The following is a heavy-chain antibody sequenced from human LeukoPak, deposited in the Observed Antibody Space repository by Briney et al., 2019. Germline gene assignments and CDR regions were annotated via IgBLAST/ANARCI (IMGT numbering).Heavy chain of an antibody. Sequence: GASVKVSCKASGYTFTSYGISWVRQAPGQGLEWMGWVSAYNGNTNYAQKLQGRVTMTTDTSTSTAYMELRSLRSDDTAVYYCARVIEGQQLVHGYYYYYYMDVWGKGTTVTVSS. CDR1: GYTFTSYG. CDR3: ARVIEGQQLVHGYYYYYYMDV. J-gene: IGHJ6*03. V-gene: IGHV1-18*01. D-gene: IGHD6-13*01. CDR2: VSAYNGNT.